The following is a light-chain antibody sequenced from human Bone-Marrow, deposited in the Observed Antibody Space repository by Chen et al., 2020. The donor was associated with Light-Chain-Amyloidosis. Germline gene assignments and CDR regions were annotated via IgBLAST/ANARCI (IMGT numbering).Light chain of an antibody. Sequence: SYVLTQPSSVSVAPGQTATIACGGNNIGSTSVHWYQQTPGQAPLLVVYDDSDRPSGIPERLSGYNSGNTATLTISRVEAGDEADCYCQVWDRSSDRPVFGGGTKLTVL. CDR2: DDS. J-gene: IGLJ3*02. V-gene: IGLV3-21*02. CDR3: QVWDRSSDRPV. CDR1: NIGSTS.